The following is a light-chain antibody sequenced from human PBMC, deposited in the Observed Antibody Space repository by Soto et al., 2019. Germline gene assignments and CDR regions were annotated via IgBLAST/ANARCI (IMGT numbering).Light chain of an antibody. CDR2: EVS. Sequence: QSALTQPPSVSGSPGQSVTISCTGTNSDIGSYNRVSWYQQPPGTAPKLMISEVSYRPSGVPERFSGSKSGNAASLTISGLQAEDEADYYSSSYTTSSTLVFGGGTKLTVL. V-gene: IGLV2-18*02. J-gene: IGLJ2*01. CDR3: SSYTTSSTLV. CDR1: NSDIGSYNR.